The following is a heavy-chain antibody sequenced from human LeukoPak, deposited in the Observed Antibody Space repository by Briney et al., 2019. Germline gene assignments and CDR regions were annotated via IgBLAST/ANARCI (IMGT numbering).Heavy chain of an antibody. CDR1: GGSISSYY. Sequence: PSETLSLTCTVSGGSISSYYWSWIRQPAGKGLEWIGRIYTSGSTNYNPSLTSRVTMSVDTSKNQFSLKLSSVTAADTAVYYCARDLGYCSSTSCRRDYYMDVWGKGTTVTVSS. V-gene: IGHV4-4*07. CDR3: ARDLGYCSSTSCRRDYYMDV. CDR2: IYTSGST. D-gene: IGHD2-2*01. J-gene: IGHJ6*03.